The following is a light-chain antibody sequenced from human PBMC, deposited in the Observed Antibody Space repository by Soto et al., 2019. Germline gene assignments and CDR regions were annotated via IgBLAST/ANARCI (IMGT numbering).Light chain of an antibody. V-gene: IGKV3-20*01. CDR2: GAS. CDR1: QSVSSSY. Sequence: EIVLTQSPGTLSLSPGERATLSCRASQSVSSSYLAWYQQKPGQAPRLLIYGASSRATGIPDRFSGSGSGTDFTLTISRLEPEDFAVYYCQQCGSSYEGTFGQGTKGDIK. J-gene: IGKJ1*01. CDR3: QQCGSSYEGT.